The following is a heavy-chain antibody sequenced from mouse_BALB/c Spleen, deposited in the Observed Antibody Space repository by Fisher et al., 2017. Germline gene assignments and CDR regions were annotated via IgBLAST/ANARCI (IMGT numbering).Heavy chain of an antibody. CDR3: TRARVARYFDV. Sequence: KFKGKATLTADKSSSTAYMELRSLTSEDSAVYHCTRARVARYFDVWGAGTTVTVSS. J-gene: IGHJ1*01. V-gene: IGHV1-15*01. D-gene: IGHD1-1*01.